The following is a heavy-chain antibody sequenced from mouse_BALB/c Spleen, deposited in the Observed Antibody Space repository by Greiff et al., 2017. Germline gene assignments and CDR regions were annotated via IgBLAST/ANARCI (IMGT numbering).Heavy chain of an antibody. J-gene: IGHJ4*01. CDR3: ARDDYDPYYYAMDY. V-gene: IGHV1S29*02. CDR2: IYPYNGGT. CDR1: GYTFTDYN. Sequence: EVQLQQSGPELVKPGASVKISCKASGYTFTDYNMHWVKQSHGKSLEWIGYIYPYNGGTGYNQKFKSKATLTVDNSSSTAYMELRSLTSEDSAVYYCARDDYDPYYYAMDYWGQGTSVTVSS. D-gene: IGHD2-4*01.